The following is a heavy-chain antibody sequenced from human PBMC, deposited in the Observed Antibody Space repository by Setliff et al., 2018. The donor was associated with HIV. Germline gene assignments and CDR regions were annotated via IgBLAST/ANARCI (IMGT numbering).Heavy chain of an antibody. Sequence: ASVKVSCKPSGYTFTTYGLSWVRQAPGQGLEWMGWISTYSDEASYAQKLQGRVTMTTDTSTSTAYMELRGLRFDDTAVYYCARDVEHMMDVWGQGTTVTVSS. CDR3: ARDVEHMMDV. CDR2: ISTYSDEA. J-gene: IGHJ6*02. V-gene: IGHV1-18*01. CDR1: GYTFTTYG.